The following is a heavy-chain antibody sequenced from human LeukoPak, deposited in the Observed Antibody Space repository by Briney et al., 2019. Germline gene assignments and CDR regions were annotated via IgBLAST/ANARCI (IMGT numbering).Heavy chain of an antibody. V-gene: IGHV3-48*02. Sequence: GGSLRLSCAASGFTFSSHSMNRVRQAPGKGLEWVSYISSSSRTIHYADSVKGRFTISRDNAKNSLYLQMNSLRDEDTAVYYCARDLSSVPTRWGQGTLVTVSS. CDR2: ISSSSRTI. CDR1: GFTFSSHS. J-gene: IGHJ4*02. CDR3: ARDLSSVPTR. D-gene: IGHD3-10*01.